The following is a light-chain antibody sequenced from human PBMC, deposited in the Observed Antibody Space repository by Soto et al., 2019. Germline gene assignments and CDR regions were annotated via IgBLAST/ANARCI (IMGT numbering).Light chain of an antibody. J-gene: IGKJ3*01. CDR2: GAS. V-gene: IGKV3-20*01. CDR3: QHYGT. Sequence: ETVLTQSPGTLSLSPGERVTLSCRTSKSAPSSNLAWYQQKPGQAPMLLIYGASSRATGIPDRFSGSGSGTDFTLTVSRLEPEDVAVYFCQHYGTFGPGTKVYLK. CDR1: KSAPSSN.